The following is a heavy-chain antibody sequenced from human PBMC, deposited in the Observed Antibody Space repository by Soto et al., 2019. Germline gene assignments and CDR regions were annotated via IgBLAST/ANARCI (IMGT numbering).Heavy chain of an antibody. CDR2: IFYSGDT. V-gene: IGHV4-59*11. CDR3: ARVSYFRGFDWLFAFDS. D-gene: IGHD3-9*01. Sequence: ETLSITCSVSGDSLRNQYCSWIRQPPGSRLEWLGHIFYSGDTSSYNPSLKSRVSMSVDTSKNQFSLKLRSVSADDTAVYFCARVSYFRGFDWLFAFDSWGQGALVTVSS. J-gene: IGHJ4*02. CDR1: GDSLRNQY.